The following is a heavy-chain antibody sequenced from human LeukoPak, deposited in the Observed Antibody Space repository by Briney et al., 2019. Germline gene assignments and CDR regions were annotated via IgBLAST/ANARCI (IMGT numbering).Heavy chain of an antibody. Sequence: GGPLRLSCAASGFTVSSSYMSWVRQAPGKGLEWVSVIYSGGSTYYADSVKGRFTISRDSSKNTLCLQMNSLRAEDTAVYYCASLSRTTDAFDIWGQGTMVTVSS. CDR3: ASLSRTTDAFDI. J-gene: IGHJ3*02. CDR2: IYSGGST. CDR1: GFTVSSSY. V-gene: IGHV3-53*01. D-gene: IGHD1-1*01.